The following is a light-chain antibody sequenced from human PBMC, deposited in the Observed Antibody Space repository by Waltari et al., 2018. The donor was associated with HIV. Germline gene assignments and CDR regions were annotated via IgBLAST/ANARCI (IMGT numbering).Light chain of an antibody. J-gene: IGKJ1*01. CDR3: QHYHLFSWT. CDR2: KTS. CDR1: QGLSDW. V-gene: IGKV1-5*03. Sequence: DIQMTQSPSPLSASVADRVTITRRASQGLSDWLAWYQQRPGKAPKLRIYKTSRLESGVPSRCSGSGSGTEFALTISSLQPDDFATYYCQHYHLFSWTFGQGTKV.